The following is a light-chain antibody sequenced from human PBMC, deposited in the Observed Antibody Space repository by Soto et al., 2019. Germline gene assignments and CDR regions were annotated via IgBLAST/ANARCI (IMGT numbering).Light chain of an antibody. CDR1: QTIKNL. CDR3: QPYHNWPIT. V-gene: IGKV3-15*01. J-gene: IGKJ5*01. CDR2: YAS. Sequence: AQSPATLSVSPGEGVTLSCRASQTIKNLLAWYQQRPGQSPRLLLYYASTRATGVPARFSGSGSGTEFPLAISSLQSEDFAVYYCQPYHNWPITFGQGTRLEIK.